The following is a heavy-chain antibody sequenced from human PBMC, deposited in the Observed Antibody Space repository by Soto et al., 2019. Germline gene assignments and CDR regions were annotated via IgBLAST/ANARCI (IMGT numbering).Heavy chain of an antibody. CDR1: SGSISSSNW. D-gene: IGHD2-8*01. J-gene: IGHJ5*02. CDR3: ARAPLVYAQYFGNWFDP. V-gene: IGHV4-4*02. CDR2: IYHSGST. Sequence: SETLSLTCAVSSGSISSSNWWSWVRQPPGKGLEWIGEIYHSGSTNYNPSLKSRVTISVDKSKNQFSLKLSSVTAADTAGYYCARAPLVYAQYFGNWFDPWGQGTLVTVSS.